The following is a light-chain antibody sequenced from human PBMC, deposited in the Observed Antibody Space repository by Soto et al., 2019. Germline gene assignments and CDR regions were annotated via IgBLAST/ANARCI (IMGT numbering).Light chain of an antibody. CDR3: QQYNSDSWT. CDR2: DAS. CDR1: QSISSW. V-gene: IGKV1-5*01. J-gene: IGKJ1*01. Sequence: DIQMTQSPSTLSASVGDRVTITCRASQSISSWLAWYQQKPGKAPKLPIYDASSLESGVPSRFSGSGSGTEFTLTISSLQPDEFATYYCQQYNSDSWTFGQGTKVESK.